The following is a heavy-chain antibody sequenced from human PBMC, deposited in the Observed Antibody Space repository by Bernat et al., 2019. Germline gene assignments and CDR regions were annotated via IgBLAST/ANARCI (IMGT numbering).Heavy chain of an antibody. CDR3: AKDPQYETTL. D-gene: IGHD4-11*01. J-gene: IGHJ3*01. V-gene: IGHV3-23*04. CDR2: ISDSGAGT. CDR1: GFSFSTYG. Sequence: EVQLVESGGGLVQPGGSLRLSCAASGFSFSTYGMTWVRQTPGKGLEWVSTISDSGAGTHYADSVKGRFTISRDNSKNTLYLQMNSLRAEDTAIYYCAKDPQYETTLWGQGTMVTVSS.